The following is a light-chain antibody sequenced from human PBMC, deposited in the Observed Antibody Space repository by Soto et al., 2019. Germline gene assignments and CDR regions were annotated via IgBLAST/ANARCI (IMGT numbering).Light chain of an antibody. CDR2: AAS. V-gene: IGKV1-39*01. CDR3: QQSYRTTWT. Sequence: DIQMTQSPSSLSESAGDRVTLTCRASQGISTYLNWYQQKPGQAPKLLIYAASSLQSGVPSRFSGSGSETDITLTISSLQPEDVATYSCQQSYRTTWTFGQGTKVEIQ. J-gene: IGKJ1*01. CDR1: QGISTY.